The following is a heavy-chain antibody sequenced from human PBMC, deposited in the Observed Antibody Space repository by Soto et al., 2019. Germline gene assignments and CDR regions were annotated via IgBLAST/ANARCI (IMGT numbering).Heavy chain of an antibody. CDR1: GGSFSGYY. CDR3: ARAYRIAVAGYFDY. Sequence: QVQLQQWGAGLLKPSETLSLTCAVYGGSFSGYYWSWIRQPPGKGLEWIGEINHSGSTNYNPSLKSRVTISVDTSKNQFSLKLSSVTAADTAVYYCARAYRIAVAGYFDYWGQGTLVTVSS. J-gene: IGHJ4*02. D-gene: IGHD6-19*01. CDR2: INHSGST. V-gene: IGHV4-34*01.